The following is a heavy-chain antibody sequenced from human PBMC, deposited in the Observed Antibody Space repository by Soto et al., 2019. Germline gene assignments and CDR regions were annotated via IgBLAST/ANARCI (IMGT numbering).Heavy chain of an antibody. D-gene: IGHD2-2*01. Sequence: NPGRSMSPSCAPSALTLSNAWMSWVRPAHRKGLEWVGRIKSKTDGGTTDYAAPVKGRFTISRDDSKNTLYLQMNSLKTEDTAVYYCTTDVGPARYYQVVTFDYWGQGTLVTVSS. J-gene: IGHJ4*02. CDR2: IKSKTDGGTT. V-gene: IGHV3-15*01. CDR1: ALTLSNAW. CDR3: TTDVGPARYYQVVTFDY.